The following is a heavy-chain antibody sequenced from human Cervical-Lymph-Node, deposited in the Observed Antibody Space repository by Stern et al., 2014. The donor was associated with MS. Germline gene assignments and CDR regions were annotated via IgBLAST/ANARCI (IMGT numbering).Heavy chain of an antibody. Sequence: EVQLVESGGGLVQPGGSLRLSCAASGFTFRNYAMGWVRQAPGAGLGWGSGISGVGATTYYAASVKGRFTISRDNSNNMLYLQMNSPRAEDTAIYYCAKGDHMAAAATGFDYWGKGTLVTVSS. D-gene: IGHD6-13*01. J-gene: IGHJ4*02. CDR3: AKGDHMAAAATGFDY. CDR1: GFTFRNYA. V-gene: IGHV3-23*04. CDR2: ISGVGATT.